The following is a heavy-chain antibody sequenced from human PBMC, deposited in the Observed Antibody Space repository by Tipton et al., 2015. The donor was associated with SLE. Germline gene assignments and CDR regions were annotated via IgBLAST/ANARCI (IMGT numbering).Heavy chain of an antibody. D-gene: IGHD6-25*01. CDR1: GGSISSGSYY. CDR3: ARDRVYSSGIDP. J-gene: IGHJ5*02. Sequence: TLSLTCTVSGGSISSGSYYWSWIRQPAGKGLEWIGHIYTSGSTNYNPSLKSRVTLSVDTSKNQFSLKLSSVTAADTAVYYCARDRVYSSGIDPWGQGTLVTVSS. V-gene: IGHV4-61*09. CDR2: IYTSGST.